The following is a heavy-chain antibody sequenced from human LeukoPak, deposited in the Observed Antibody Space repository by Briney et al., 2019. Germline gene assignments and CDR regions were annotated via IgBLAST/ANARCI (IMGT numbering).Heavy chain of an antibody. CDR3: AKDGGRYRFDF. J-gene: IGHJ4*02. D-gene: IGHD3-16*02. Sequence: GGSLRLSCAVPTFTFSRYWMTWVRQAPGKGLEWVSFIRNDETEIHYADFAKGRFTISRDRSKNSVYLQMNSLRPDDTALYYCAKDGGRYRFDFWGQGTMVTVSS. CDR2: IRNDETEI. CDR1: TFTFSRYW. V-gene: IGHV3-30*02.